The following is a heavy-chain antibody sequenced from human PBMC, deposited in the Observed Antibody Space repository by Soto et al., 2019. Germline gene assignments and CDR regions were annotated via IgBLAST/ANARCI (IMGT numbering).Heavy chain of an antibody. CDR3: ARVWGYYFDY. CDR2: IYYSGST. Sequence: SETLSLTCTVSGGSVSSGSYYWSWIRQPPGKGLEWIGYIYYSGSTKYNPSLKSRVTISVDTSKNQFSLKLSSVTAADTAVYYCARVWGYYFDYWGQGTLVTVSS. D-gene: IGHD2-21*01. J-gene: IGHJ4*02. CDR1: GGSVSSGSYY. V-gene: IGHV4-61*01.